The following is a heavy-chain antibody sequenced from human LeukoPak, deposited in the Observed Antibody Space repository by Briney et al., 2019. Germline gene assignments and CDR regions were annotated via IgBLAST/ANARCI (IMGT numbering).Heavy chain of an antibody. Sequence: SETLSLTCAVYGGSFSGYYWSWIRQPPGKGLEWIGEINHSGSTNYNPSLKSRVTISVDTSKNQFSLKLSSVTAADTAVYYCARGGITYYYDSSGSYPPRYDAFDIWGQGTMVTISS. CDR2: INHSGST. V-gene: IGHV4-34*01. CDR1: GGSFSGYY. J-gene: IGHJ3*02. D-gene: IGHD3-22*01. CDR3: ARGGITYYYDSSGSYPPRYDAFDI.